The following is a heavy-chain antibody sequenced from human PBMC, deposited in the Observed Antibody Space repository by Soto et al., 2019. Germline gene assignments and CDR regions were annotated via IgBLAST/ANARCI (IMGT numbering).Heavy chain of an antibody. V-gene: IGHV3-23*01. D-gene: IGHD1-26*01. CDR3: AKDPPGWELPYYFDY. J-gene: IGHJ4*02. CDR1: RFTFSSYA. Sequence: EVHLLESGGGLVQPGESLRLSCAASRFTFSSYAMSWVRQAPGKGLEWVSAISGNGDSTYYADSVKGRFTISRDNSKNTLYLQMNSLRADDTAVYYCAKDPPGWELPYYFDYWGQGTLVTVSS. CDR2: ISGNGDST.